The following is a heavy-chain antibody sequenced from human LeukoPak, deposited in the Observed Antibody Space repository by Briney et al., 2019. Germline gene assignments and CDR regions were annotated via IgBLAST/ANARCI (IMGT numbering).Heavy chain of an antibody. CDR3: ATQTSGNYYYFAH. Sequence: GGSLRLSCVASEFTFSDYAMSWVRQAPGKGLEWVSAITGSGIVTQYADSVKGRFTISRDNSKNTLYLQMNSLRAEDTAVYYCATQTSGNYYYFAHWGQGTLVTVSS. CDR1: EFTFSDYA. D-gene: IGHD1-26*01. J-gene: IGHJ4*02. CDR2: ITGSGIVT. V-gene: IGHV3-23*01.